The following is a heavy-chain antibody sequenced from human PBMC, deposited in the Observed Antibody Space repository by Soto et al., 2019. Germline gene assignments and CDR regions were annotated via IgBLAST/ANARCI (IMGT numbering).Heavy chain of an antibody. CDR2: MIAGAGER. V-gene: IGHV1-24*01. CDR3: VRTAFWTGYRSS. Sequence: ASCKAASKHSLYTLTYTTTHCLRVARGRGLERGGGMIAGAGERVCAQKFQGRVTMTEDTSTDTAYMELSSLRSEDKAVYYCVRTAFWTGYRSSWGPGTLVTVS. D-gene: IGHD3-3*01. CDR1: LYTLTYTT. J-gene: IGHJ5*02.